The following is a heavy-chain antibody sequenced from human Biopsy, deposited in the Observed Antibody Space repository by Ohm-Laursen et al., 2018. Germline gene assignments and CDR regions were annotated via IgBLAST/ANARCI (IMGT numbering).Heavy chain of an antibody. CDR3: ARATNSTGWPYYYFYGMDV. CDR2: IYNSGST. J-gene: IGHJ6*02. CDR1: GGSMSSYY. V-gene: IGHV4-59*01. Sequence: GTLSLTCTVSGGSMSSYYWTWIRQPPGKGLGWIGYIYNSGSTNYNPSLKSRVTISVDTSKNQFSLRLNSVTAADTAVYYCARATNSTGWPYYYFYGMDVWGQGTTVTVSS. D-gene: IGHD2/OR15-2a*01.